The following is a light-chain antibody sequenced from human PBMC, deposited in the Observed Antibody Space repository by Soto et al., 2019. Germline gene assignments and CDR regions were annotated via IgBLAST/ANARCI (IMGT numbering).Light chain of an antibody. CDR3: QQRSNWPPIT. CDR2: DAS. CDR1: QSVSSY. J-gene: IGKJ5*01. Sequence: EIVLIQSPATLSLSPGERATLSCRASQSVSSYLAWYQQKPGQAPRLLIYDASNRATGIPARFSGSGSGTDFTLTISSLEPEDFAVYYCQQRSNWPPITFGQGTRLEI. V-gene: IGKV3-11*01.